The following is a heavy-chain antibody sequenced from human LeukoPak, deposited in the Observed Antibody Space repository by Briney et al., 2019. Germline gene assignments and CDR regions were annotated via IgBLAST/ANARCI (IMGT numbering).Heavy chain of an antibody. V-gene: IGHV3-38-3*01. CDR2: ISGGST. Sequence: PGGSLRLSCAASGFTVSSNEMSWVRQAPGKGLEGVSSISGGSTYYADSRKGRFTISRDNSKNTLHLQMNSLRAEDTAVYYRLEGPNCSSTSCYSYYFDYWGQGTLVTVSS. CDR3: LEGPNCSSTSCYSYYFDY. D-gene: IGHD2-2*01. J-gene: IGHJ4*02. CDR1: GFTVSSNE.